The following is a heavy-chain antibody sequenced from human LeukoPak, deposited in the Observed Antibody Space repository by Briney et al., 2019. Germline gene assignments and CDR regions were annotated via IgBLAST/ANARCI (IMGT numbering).Heavy chain of an antibody. Sequence: GGSLELSLQASGFTVVSIYMNGFRKPPGRGLEWVSVIYSGGSTYYADSVRGRFTISRDNSKNTLYLQMNNLRAEDTAVYYCARGGGYYAIDYWGQGTLVTVSS. CDR2: IYSGGST. CDR1: GFTVVSIY. V-gene: IGHV3-53*01. J-gene: IGHJ4*02. D-gene: IGHD1-26*01. CDR3: ARGGGYYAIDY.